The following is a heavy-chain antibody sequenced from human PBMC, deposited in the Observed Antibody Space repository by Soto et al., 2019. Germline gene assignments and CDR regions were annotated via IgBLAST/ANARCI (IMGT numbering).Heavy chain of an antibody. CDR1: GVTFSSYT. V-gene: IGHV1-69*02. CDR3: AYSGYDSSYFDY. CDR2: IIPILGIA. J-gene: IGHJ4*02. Sequence: QVQLVQSGAEVKKPGSSVKVSCKASGVTFSSYTISWVRQAPGQGLEWMGRIIPILGIANYAQKFQGRVTITADKSTSTAYMELSSLRSEDTAVYYCAYSGYDSSYFDYWGQGTLVTVSS. D-gene: IGHD5-12*01.